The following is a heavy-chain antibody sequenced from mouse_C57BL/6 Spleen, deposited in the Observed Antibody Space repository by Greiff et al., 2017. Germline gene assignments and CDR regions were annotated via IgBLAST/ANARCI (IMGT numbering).Heavy chain of an antibody. V-gene: IGHV1-54*01. Sequence: QVQLQQSGAELVRPGTSVKVSCKASGYAFTNYLIEWVKQRPGQGLEWIGVLNPGSGGTNYNEKFKGKATLTADKSSSTAYMQLSSLTSEDSAVYFCAREGEGAMDYWGQGTSVTVSS. CDR2: LNPGSGGT. CDR1: GYAFTNYL. CDR3: AREGEGAMDY. J-gene: IGHJ4*01.